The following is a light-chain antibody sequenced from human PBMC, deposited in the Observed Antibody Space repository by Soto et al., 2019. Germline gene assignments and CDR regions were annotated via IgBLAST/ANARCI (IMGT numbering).Light chain of an antibody. Sequence: DIQMTQSPSSVSASVGDRVTSTCRASQGINRWLAWYQQKPGKAPQLLIYTATSLQSGVPSRFSGSGSGTEFTITISCRQPEDFATYYCQQANRFPWTFGQGTKVEIK. CDR1: QGINRW. CDR2: TAT. J-gene: IGKJ1*01. CDR3: QQANRFPWT. V-gene: IGKV1-12*01.